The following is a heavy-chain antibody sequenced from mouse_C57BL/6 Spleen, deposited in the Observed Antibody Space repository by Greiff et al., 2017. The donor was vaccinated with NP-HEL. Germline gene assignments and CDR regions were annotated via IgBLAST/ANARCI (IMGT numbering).Heavy chain of an antibody. CDR1: GFTFSDYG. CDR3: ARTGTEAY. V-gene: IGHV5-17*01. CDR2: ISSGSSTI. D-gene: IGHD4-1*01. Sequence: EVQGVESGGGLVKPGGSLKLSCAASGFTFSDYGMHWVRQAPEKGLEWVAYISSGSSTIYYADTVKGRFTISRDNAKNTLFLQMTSLRSEDTAMYYCARTGTEAYWGQGTLVTVSA. J-gene: IGHJ3*01.